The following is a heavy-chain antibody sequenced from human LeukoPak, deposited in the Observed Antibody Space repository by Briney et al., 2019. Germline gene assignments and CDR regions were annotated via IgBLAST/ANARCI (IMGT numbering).Heavy chain of an antibody. V-gene: IGHV4-31*03. J-gene: IGHJ3*02. D-gene: IGHD3-22*01. CDR3: ARDHPEYYYDSSGYYSGAFDI. CDR1: GVSISSSGYY. Sequence: SETLSLTCTVSGVSISSSGYYWSWIRQHPGKGRDGNGYIYYSGSNYYTPSIKSRVTISVDTSKNQFSLKLSSVTAAETAVYYCARDHPEYYYDSSGYYSGAFDIWGQGTMVTVSS. CDR2: IYYSGSN.